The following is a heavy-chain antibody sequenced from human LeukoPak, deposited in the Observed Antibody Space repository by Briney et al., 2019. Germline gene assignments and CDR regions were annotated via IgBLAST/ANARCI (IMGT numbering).Heavy chain of an antibody. CDR2: FSESSGSA. CDR3: ARDPSRSWWGYFDY. J-gene: IGHJ4*02. V-gene: IGHV3-23*01. CDR1: GFTLSSHT. Sequence: GGSLRLSCAASGFTLSSHTMSWVRQAPGKGLEWISTFSESSGSAHYADSVKGRFTISRDISRNTLYLQMNSLRTEDTAVYYCARDPSRSWWGYFDYWGQGALVTVSS. D-gene: IGHD6-13*01.